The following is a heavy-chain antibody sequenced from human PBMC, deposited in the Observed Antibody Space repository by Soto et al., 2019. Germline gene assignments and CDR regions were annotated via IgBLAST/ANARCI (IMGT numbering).Heavy chain of an antibody. CDR2: IYTSGST. CDR1: GGSISSYY. Sequence: PSETLALTCTVSGGSISSYYWSWIRQPAGKGLEWIGRIYTSGSTNYNPSLKSRVTMSVDTSKNQFSLKLSSVTAADTAVYYCARDVDVWAANYGMDVWGQGTTVTVSS. D-gene: IGHD3-16*01. V-gene: IGHV4-4*07. CDR3: ARDVDVWAANYGMDV. J-gene: IGHJ6*02.